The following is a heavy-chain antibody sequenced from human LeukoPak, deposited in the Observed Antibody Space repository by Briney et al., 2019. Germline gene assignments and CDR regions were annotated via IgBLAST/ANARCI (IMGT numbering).Heavy chain of an antibody. V-gene: IGHV3-30-3*01. CDR1: GFTFSSYA. J-gene: IGHJ4*02. CDR3: ARPPTPYDILTGFDY. Sequence: GGSLRLSCAASGFTFSSYAMSWVRQAPGKGLEWVAVISYDGSNKYYADSVKGRFTISRDNSKNTLYLQMNSLRAEDTAVYYCARPPTPYDILTGFDYWGQGTLVTVS. CDR2: ISYDGSNK. D-gene: IGHD3-9*01.